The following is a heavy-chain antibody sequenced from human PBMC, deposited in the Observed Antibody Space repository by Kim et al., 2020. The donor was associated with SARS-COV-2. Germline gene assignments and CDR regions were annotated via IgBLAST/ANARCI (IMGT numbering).Heavy chain of an antibody. CDR2: IYYSGST. CDR3: PRMPWLTPTCLDP. V-gene: IGHV4-31*01. CDR1: GGSISSGGYY. J-gene: IGHJ5*02. Sequence: SETLSLTCTVSGGSISSGGYYWSWIRQHPGKGLEWIGYIYYSGSTYYNPSLKSLVTISVDTSKYQFSLNLISFTAADTAVYYCPRMPWLTPTCLDPSGQG. D-gene: IGHD6-19*01.